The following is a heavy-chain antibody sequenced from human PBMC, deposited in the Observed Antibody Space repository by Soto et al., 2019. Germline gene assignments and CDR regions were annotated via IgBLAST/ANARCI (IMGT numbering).Heavy chain of an antibody. CDR3: AKGYIFRAQFDF. CDR1: GFTFSSHA. J-gene: IGHJ4*02. Sequence: GGSLRLSCAASGFTFSSHAMSWVRQAPGKGLEWVSTISGSGGNTYYADSVKGRFTISRDNSKNTLYLQMNSLRAEDTAVYYCAKGYIFRAQFDFWGQGTLVTVSS. V-gene: IGHV3-23*01. CDR2: ISGSGGNT. D-gene: IGHD1-20*01.